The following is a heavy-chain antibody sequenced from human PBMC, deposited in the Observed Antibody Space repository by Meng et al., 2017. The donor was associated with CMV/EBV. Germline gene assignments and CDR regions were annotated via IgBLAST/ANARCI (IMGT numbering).Heavy chain of an antibody. D-gene: IGHD1-26*01. V-gene: IGHV3-66*02. CDR3: ASMGISGSFNWSDP. CDR1: GFTGKSKS. J-gene: IGHJ5*02. Sequence: AGAGFTGKSKSGRGVPQEAGKWPEWVSVSYSGGSTYYAESVKGRFTISRDNSKNTLYLERNSLRADDTAVYYCASMGISGSFNWSDPWGQGTLVTVSS. CDR2: SYSGGST.